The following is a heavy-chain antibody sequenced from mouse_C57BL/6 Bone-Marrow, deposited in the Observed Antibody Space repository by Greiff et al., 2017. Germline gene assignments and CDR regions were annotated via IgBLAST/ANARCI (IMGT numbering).Heavy chain of an antibody. CDR2: IYPRSGNT. CDR3: ARRGYDDNCSCGMDY. D-gene: IGHD2-4*01. J-gene: IGHJ4*01. Sequence: VQLQQSGAELARPGASVKLSCKASGYTFTSYGISWVKQRTGQGLEWIGEIYPRSGNTYYNEKFKGKATLTADKSSSTAYMELRSLTSEDSAVYFCARRGYDDNCSCGMDYWGQRTSVTGSS. V-gene: IGHV1-81*01. CDR1: GYTFTSYG.